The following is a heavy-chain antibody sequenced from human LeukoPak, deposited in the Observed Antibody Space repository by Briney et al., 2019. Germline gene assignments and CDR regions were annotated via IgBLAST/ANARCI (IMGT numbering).Heavy chain of an antibody. D-gene: IGHD3-3*01. CDR2: ISAYNGNT. Sequence: ASVKVSCKASGYTFTSYGISWVRQAPGQGLEWMGWISAYNGNTNYAQKLQGGVAMTTDTSTGTAYMELRSLRSDDTAVYYCARDITIFGVVINDYWGQGTLVTVSS. CDR3: ARDITIFGVVINDY. J-gene: IGHJ4*02. V-gene: IGHV1-18*01. CDR1: GYTFTSYG.